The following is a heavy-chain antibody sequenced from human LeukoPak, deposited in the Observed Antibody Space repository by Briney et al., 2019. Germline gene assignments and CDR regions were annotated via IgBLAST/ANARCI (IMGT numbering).Heavy chain of an antibody. D-gene: IGHD4-17*01. Sequence: SETLSLTCTVSGGSISSSSYYWGWIRQPPGKGLEWIGSIYYSGSTYYNPSLKSRVTISVDTSKNQSSLKLSSVTAADTAVYYCARGDRATVTLHWGHGTLVTVSS. CDR2: IYYSGST. CDR1: GGSISSSSYY. CDR3: ARGDRATVTLH. J-gene: IGHJ4*01. V-gene: IGHV4-39*07.